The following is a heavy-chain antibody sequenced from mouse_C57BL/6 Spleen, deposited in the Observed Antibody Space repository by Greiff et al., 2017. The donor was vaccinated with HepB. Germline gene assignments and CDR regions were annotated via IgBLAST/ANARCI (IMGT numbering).Heavy chain of an antibody. D-gene: IGHD1-1*01. CDR1: GYTFTSYW. Sequence: QVQLQQSGAELVMPGASVKLSCKASGYTFTSYWMHWVKQRPGQGLEWIGEIDPSDSYTNYNQKFKGKSTLTVDKSSSTAYMQLSSLTSEDSAVYYCARKRLNYYGSSYGYFDYWGQGTTLTVSS. CDR3: ARKRLNYYGSSYGYFDY. J-gene: IGHJ2*01. V-gene: IGHV1-69*01. CDR2: IDPSDSYT.